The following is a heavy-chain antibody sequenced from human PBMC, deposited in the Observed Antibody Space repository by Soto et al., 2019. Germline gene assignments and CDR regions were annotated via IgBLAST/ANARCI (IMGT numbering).Heavy chain of an antibody. D-gene: IGHD6-13*01. CDR2: IKQDGSEK. J-gene: IGHJ4*02. Sequence: PGGSLRLSCAASGFTFSSYWMSWVRQAPGKGLEWVANIKQDGSEKYYVDSVKGRFTISRDNAKNSLYLQMNSLRAEDTAVYYCARVGWAIRGQAAAARPIDYWGQGTLVTVSS. CDR3: ARVGWAIRGQAAAARPIDY. CDR1: GFTFSSYW. V-gene: IGHV3-7*05.